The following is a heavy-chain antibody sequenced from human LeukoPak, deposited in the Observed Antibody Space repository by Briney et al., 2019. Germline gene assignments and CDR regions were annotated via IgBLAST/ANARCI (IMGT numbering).Heavy chain of an antibody. CDR1: GFTFSSYS. CDR2: ISSSSSYI. Sequence: GGSLRLSCAASGFTFSSYSMNWVRQAPGKGLEWVSSISSSSSYIYYADSVKGRFTISRDNSKNTLYLQMNSLRAEDTAVYYCAKDSYSGSSYDYWGQGTLVTVSS. V-gene: IGHV3-21*04. J-gene: IGHJ4*02. D-gene: IGHD1-26*01. CDR3: AKDSYSGSSYDY.